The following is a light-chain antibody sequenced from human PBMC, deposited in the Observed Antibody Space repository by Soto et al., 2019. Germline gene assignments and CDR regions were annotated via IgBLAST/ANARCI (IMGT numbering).Light chain of an antibody. V-gene: IGKV3-20*01. CDR2: GAS. Sequence: EVVLTQSPGTLSLSPGERATLSCRASQSVDSSTLAWYQQKPGQAPRLLISGASKRATGTPDRFSVSGSGTDFTLTISRLEPEDFAVYYCQHFDDSLTFGGGTKVEIK. CDR3: QHFDDSLT. J-gene: IGKJ4*01. CDR1: QSVDSST.